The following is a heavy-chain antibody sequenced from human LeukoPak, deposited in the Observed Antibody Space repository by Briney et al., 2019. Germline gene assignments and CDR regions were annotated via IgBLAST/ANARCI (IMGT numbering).Heavy chain of an antibody. J-gene: IGHJ4*02. V-gene: IGHV4-61*02. CDR3: ARLGGNYDRYYFDY. CDR1: GGSISSGSYY. CDR2: IYTSGST. D-gene: IGHD1-26*01. Sequence: SQTLSLTCTVSGGSISSGSYYWSWIRQPAGKGLEWIGRIYTSGSTNYNPSLESRVTISVDTSKNQSSLKLSSVTAADTAVYYCARLGGNYDRYYFDYWGQGTLVTVSS.